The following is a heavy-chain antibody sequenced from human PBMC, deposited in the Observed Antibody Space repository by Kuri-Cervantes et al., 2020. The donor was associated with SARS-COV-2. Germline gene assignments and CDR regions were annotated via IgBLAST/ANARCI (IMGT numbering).Heavy chain of an antibody. CDR3: AYTTVTGYFQH. CDR2: IYYSGST. Sequence: GSLRLSCTVSGGSISSSSYYWGWIRQPPGKGLEWIGSIYYSGSTYYNPSLKSRVTISVDTSKNQFSLKLSSVTAADTAVYYCAYTTVTGYFQHWGQGTLVTVSS. V-gene: IGHV4-39*01. D-gene: IGHD4-17*01. CDR1: GGSISSSSYY. J-gene: IGHJ1*01.